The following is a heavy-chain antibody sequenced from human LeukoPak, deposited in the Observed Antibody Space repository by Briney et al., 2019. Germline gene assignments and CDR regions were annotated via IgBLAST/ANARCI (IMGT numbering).Heavy chain of an antibody. CDR2: ISSSSSTI. CDR3: ARKSIPTDLIVGAQGEYFDY. CDR1: GFTFSSYS. V-gene: IGHV3-48*04. J-gene: IGHJ4*02. Sequence: GGSLRLSCAASGFTFSSYSMNWVRQAPGKGLEWVSYISSSSSTIYYADSVKGRFTISRDNAKNSLYLQMNSLRAEDTAVYYCARKSIPTDLIVGAQGEYFDYWGQGTLVTVSS. D-gene: IGHD1-26*01.